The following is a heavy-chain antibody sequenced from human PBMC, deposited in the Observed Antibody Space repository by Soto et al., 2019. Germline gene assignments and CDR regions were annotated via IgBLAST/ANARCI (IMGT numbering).Heavy chain of an antibody. Sequence: GGSLRLSCAASGFTFSSYSMNWVRQAPGKGLEWVSSTSSSSSYIYYADSVKGRFTIPRDNAKNSLYLQMNSLRAEDTAVYYCASSDSSYYYYYGMDVWGQGTTVTVSS. D-gene: IGHD4-4*01. CDR1: GFTFSSYS. CDR3: ASSDSSYYYYYGMDV. V-gene: IGHV3-21*01. CDR2: TSSSSSYI. J-gene: IGHJ6*02.